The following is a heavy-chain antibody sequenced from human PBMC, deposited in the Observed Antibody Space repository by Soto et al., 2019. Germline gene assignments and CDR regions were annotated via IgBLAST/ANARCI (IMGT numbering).Heavy chain of an antibody. J-gene: IGHJ6*02. CDR3: ARDFWSGYYWSSYYGMDV. V-gene: IGHV4-31*03. CDR1: GGSISSGGYY. Sequence: SETLSLTCTVSGGSISSGGYYWSWIRQHPGKGLEWIGYIYYSGSTYYNPSLKSRVTISVDTSKNQSSLKLSSVTAADTAVYYCARDFWSGYYWSSYYGMDVWGQGTTVTVSS. CDR2: IYYSGST. D-gene: IGHD3-3*01.